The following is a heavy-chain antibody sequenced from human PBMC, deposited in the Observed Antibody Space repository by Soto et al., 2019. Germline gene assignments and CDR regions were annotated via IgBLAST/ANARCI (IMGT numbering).Heavy chain of an antibody. Sequence: QVQLVESGGGVVQPGRSLRLSCAASGFTFSSYGMHWVRQAPGKGLEWVAVISYDGSNKYYADSVKVRFTISRDNSKNTLYLQMNSLRAEDTAVYYCAKDHLYDSSGYFPADDAFDIWGQGTMVTVSS. J-gene: IGHJ3*02. CDR1: GFTFSSYG. V-gene: IGHV3-30*18. CDR2: ISYDGSNK. CDR3: AKDHLYDSSGYFPADDAFDI. D-gene: IGHD3-22*01.